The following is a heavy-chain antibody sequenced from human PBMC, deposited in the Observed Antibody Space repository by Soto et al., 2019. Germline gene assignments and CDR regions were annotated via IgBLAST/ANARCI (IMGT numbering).Heavy chain of an antibody. V-gene: IGHV1-69*01. J-gene: IGHJ4*02. CDR2: IIPIFGTA. Sequence: QVQLVQSGAEVKKPGSSVKVSCKASGGTFSSYAISWVRQAPGQGLEWMGGIIPIFGTANYAQKFQGRVTITADESTTTAYMELSSLRSEYTAVYYCARDGAWDGYNPYYIDYWGQGTLVTVSS. D-gene: IGHD5-12*01. CDR1: GGTFSSYA. CDR3: ARDGAWDGYNPYYIDY.